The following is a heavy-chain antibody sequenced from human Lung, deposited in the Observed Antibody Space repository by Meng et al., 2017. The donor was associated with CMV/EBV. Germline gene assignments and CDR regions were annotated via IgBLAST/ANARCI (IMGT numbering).Heavy chain of an antibody. Sequence: GESXKISCAASGFTFSRFAMHWVRQAPGKGLEWVAVISYDGSNKYYADSVKGRFTISRDNSKNTQYLQMNSLRAEDTAVYRCARGIAVAPPSEWGQGPLVTVSS. CDR3: ARGIAVAPPSE. J-gene: IGHJ4*02. V-gene: IGHV3-30-3*01. CDR1: GFTFSRFA. D-gene: IGHD6-19*01. CDR2: ISYDGSNK.